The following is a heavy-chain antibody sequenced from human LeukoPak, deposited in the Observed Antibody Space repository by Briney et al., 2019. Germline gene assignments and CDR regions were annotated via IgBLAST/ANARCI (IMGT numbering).Heavy chain of an antibody. CDR1: GGSISSYY. CDR3: ARDYSSSSQYAFDI. D-gene: IGHD6-13*01. J-gene: IGHJ3*02. V-gene: IGHV4-59*01. Sequence: PSETLSLTCTVSGGSISSYYWSWIRQPPGKGLEWIGYIYYSGSTNHNPSLKSRVTISLDTSKNQFSLKLSSVTAADTAVYYCARDYSSSSQYAFDIWGQGTMVTVSS. CDR2: IYYSGST.